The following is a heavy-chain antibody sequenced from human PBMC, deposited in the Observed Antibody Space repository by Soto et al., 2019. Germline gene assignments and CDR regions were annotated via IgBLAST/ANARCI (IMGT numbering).Heavy chain of an antibody. D-gene: IGHD4-17*01. V-gene: IGHV4-31*03. J-gene: IGHJ5*02. CDR1: GGSISGGGYY. CDR3: ARAMTTVVTQNWFDP. CDR2: IYYSGST. Sequence: PSETLSLTCTVSGGSISGGGYYWSWIRQHPGKGLEWIGYIYYSGSTYYNPSLKSRVTISVDTSKNQFSLKLSSVTAAYTAVYYCARAMTTVVTQNWFDPWGQGTLVTVPQ.